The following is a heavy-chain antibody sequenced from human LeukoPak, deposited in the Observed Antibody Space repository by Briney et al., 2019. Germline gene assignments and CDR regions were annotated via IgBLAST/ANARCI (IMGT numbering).Heavy chain of an antibody. V-gene: IGHV3-23*01. CDR1: GFIFSSYS. D-gene: IGHD6-13*01. J-gene: IGHJ6*02. Sequence: GGSLRLSCAASGFIFSSYSMSWVRQAPGKGLEWVSVITGSGGNTYYADSVKGRFTISKDNSKNTVYLQMSSLRVDDTAVYYCAKAASSSWPSYYYGMGVWGQGTTVTVTS. CDR2: ITGSGGNT. CDR3: AKAASSSWPSYYYGMGV.